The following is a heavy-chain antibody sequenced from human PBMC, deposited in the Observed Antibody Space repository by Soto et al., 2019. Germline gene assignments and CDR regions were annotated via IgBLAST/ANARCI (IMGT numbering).Heavy chain of an antibody. CDR2: IYYSGST. D-gene: IGHD4-17*01. J-gene: IGHJ4*02. Sequence: SETQSLTCPVSGGTISSYYWSWIRQPPGKGLEWIGYIYYSGSTNYNPSLKSRVTISVDMSKNQFSLKLSSVTAADTAVYYCARRYGPGFDYWGQGTLVTVSS. CDR3: ARRYGPGFDY. CDR1: GGTISSYY. V-gene: IGHV4-59*08.